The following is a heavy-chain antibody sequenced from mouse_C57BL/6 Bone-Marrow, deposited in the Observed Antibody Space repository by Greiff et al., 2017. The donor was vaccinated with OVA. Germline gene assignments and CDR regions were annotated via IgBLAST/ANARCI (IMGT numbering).Heavy chain of an antibody. CDR2: IYPGSGST. CDR3: ARIGGWLLRFDY. CDR1: GYTFTSYW. V-gene: IGHV1-55*01. Sequence: QVQLQQPGAELVKPGASVKMSCKASGYTFTSYWITWVKQRPGQGLEWIGDIYPGSGSTNYNEKFKSKATLTVDTSSSTAYMQLSSLTSEDSAVYYCARIGGWLLRFDYWGQGTTLTVSS. J-gene: IGHJ2*01. D-gene: IGHD2-3*01.